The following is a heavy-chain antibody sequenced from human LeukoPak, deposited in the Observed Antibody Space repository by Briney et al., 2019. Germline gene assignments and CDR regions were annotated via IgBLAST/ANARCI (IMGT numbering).Heavy chain of an antibody. J-gene: IGHJ4*02. CDR3: ARDWGSIKVIADY. CDR1: GYSFSSYG. Sequence: ASVKVSCKATGYSFSSYGISWVRQAPGQGLEWMGWISSNSDNTNYAQKLQGRVTMTTDTSTSTAYMELRSLRSDDTALYFCARDWGSIKVIADYWGQGTLVTVSS. V-gene: IGHV1-18*01. D-gene: IGHD7-27*01. CDR2: ISSNSDNT.